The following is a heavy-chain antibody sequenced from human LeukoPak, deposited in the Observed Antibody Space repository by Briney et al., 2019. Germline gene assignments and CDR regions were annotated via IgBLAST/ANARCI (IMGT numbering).Heavy chain of an antibody. Sequence: GGSLRLSCAASGFTFSNYAMAWVRQAPGKGLEWVSGLIGSGLNTYYADSVKGRFTISRDNPKNTLFLQTNSLRAEDTAVYYCATEKGDSPDYWGQGTLVTISS. CDR1: GFTFSNYA. CDR3: ATEKGDSPDY. CDR2: LIGSGLNT. J-gene: IGHJ4*02. V-gene: IGHV3-23*01. D-gene: IGHD2-21*01.